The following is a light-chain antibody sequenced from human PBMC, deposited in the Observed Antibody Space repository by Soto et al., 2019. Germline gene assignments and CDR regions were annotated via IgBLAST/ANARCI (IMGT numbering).Light chain of an antibody. J-gene: IGKJ2*03. CDR1: QSLVHSNGNTY. CDR3: QQYENWPPYS. V-gene: IGKV2-24*01. CDR2: WGS. Sequence: DVVMTQTPLSSPVTLGQPASISCRSSQSLVHSNGNTYLSWLQQRPGQAPRLLIHWGSTRANGVPARFRGSGRGTDFTLTISNLQSEDLVVYYCQQYENWPPYSFGQGTRLEIK.